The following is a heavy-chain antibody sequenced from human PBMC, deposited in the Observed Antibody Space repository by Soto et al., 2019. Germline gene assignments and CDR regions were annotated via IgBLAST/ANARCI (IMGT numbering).Heavy chain of an antibody. CDR2: ISTLHGNT. V-gene: IGHV1-18*01. J-gene: IGHJ4*02. CDR3: ARDAYLSSWCNVDF. Sequence: QVQLVQSGPEVKKPGASVKVSCKASGYSFTNQGITWVRQAPGQGLEWVGWISTLHGNTDYAQKLQGRVTMTTDTSTSTVYMELRSLRSDDTAMYYCARDAYLSSWCNVDFWGQGTLVTVSS. CDR1: GYSFTNQG. D-gene: IGHD6-13*01.